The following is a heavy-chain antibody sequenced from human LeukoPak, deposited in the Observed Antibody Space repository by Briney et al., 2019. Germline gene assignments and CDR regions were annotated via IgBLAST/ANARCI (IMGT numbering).Heavy chain of an antibody. Sequence: GRSLRLSCAASAFTFSSYAMHWVRQAPGKGLEWVALISYDGSNKYYADSVKGRFTISRDNSKNTLYLQMNSLRAEDTAVYYCASSSAAHGGFDYWGQGTLVTVSS. D-gene: IGHD4-23*01. J-gene: IGHJ4*02. CDR3: ASSSAAHGGFDY. CDR2: ISYDGSNK. CDR1: AFTFSSYA. V-gene: IGHV3-30-3*01.